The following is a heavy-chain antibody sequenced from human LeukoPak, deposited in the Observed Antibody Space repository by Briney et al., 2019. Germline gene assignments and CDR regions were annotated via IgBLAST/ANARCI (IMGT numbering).Heavy chain of an antibody. Sequence: GGSLRLSCAASGFTFSDYYMSWIRQAPGKGLEWVSYISSSGSTIYYADSVKGRLTISRDNAKNSLYLQMNSLRAEDTAVYYCAREEPAAGPQTNYYYYYGMDVWGQGTTVTVSS. V-gene: IGHV3-11*01. CDR1: GFTFSDYY. CDR3: AREEPAAGPQTNYYYYYGMDV. CDR2: ISSSGSTI. D-gene: IGHD6-13*01. J-gene: IGHJ6*02.